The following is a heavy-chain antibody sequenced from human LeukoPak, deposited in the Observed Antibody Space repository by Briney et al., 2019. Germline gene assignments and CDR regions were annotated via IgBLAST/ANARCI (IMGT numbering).Heavy chain of an antibody. V-gene: IGHV3-7*01. D-gene: IGHD3-22*01. CDR3: ARRSSGYFYAFDY. CDR1: GFTFSSDW. CDR2: IYQDGSEK. J-gene: IGHJ4*02. Sequence: GGSLRLSCAASGFTFSSDWMSWVRQAPGKGLEWVASIYQDGSEKYYVDSVKGRFTISRDNARNSLYLEMNSLRVEDTAVYYCARRSSGYFYAFDYWGQGSPLTVSS.